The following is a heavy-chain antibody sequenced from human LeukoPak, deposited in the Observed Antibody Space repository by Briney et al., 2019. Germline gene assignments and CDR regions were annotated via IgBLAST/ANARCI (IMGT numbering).Heavy chain of an antibody. CDR3: AKRRGLELLYYYYMDV. J-gene: IGHJ6*03. CDR2: IKPDGSEK. CDR1: GFTFSHYW. Sequence: GGSLRLSCAASGFTFSHYWMTWVRQAPGKGLEWVATIKPDGSEKQYVDSVKGRFAISRDNAKNSLYLQMNSLRAEDTAVYYCAKRRGLELLYYYYMDVWGKGTTVTVSS. V-gene: IGHV3-7*03. D-gene: IGHD1-7*01.